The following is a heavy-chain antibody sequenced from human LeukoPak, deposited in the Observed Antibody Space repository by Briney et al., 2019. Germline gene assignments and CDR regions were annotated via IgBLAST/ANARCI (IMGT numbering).Heavy chain of an antibody. J-gene: IGHJ4*02. CDR2: INHSGST. Sequence: SETLSLTCAVYGGSFSGYYWSWIRQPPGKGLEWIGEINHSGSTNYNPSLKSRVTISVDTSKNQFSLKLSSVTAADTAVYYCARRFGYSSSWYFDYWGQGTLVTVSS. CDR1: GGSFSGYY. V-gene: IGHV4-34*01. CDR3: ARRFGYSSSWYFDY. D-gene: IGHD6-13*01.